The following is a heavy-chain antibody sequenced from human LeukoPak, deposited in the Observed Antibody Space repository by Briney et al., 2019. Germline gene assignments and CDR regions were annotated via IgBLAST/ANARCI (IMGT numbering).Heavy chain of an antibody. CDR1: GFTFDDYA. J-gene: IGHJ4*02. Sequence: GRSLRLSCAASGFTFDDYAMHWVRQAPGKGPEWVSGISWNSGSIGYADSVKGRFTISRDNAKNSLYLQMNSLRAEDTALYYCAKGSGFDYWGQGTLVTVSS. CDR2: ISWNSGSI. CDR3: AKGSGFDY. V-gene: IGHV3-9*01. D-gene: IGHD3-10*01.